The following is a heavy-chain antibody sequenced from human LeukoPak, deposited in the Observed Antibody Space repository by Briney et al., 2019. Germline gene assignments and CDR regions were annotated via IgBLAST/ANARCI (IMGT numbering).Heavy chain of an antibody. J-gene: IGHJ6*02. CDR3: AKDLSPLYYYYGMDV. CDR1: GFTFRSYT. V-gene: IGHV3-23*01. D-gene: IGHD2/OR15-2a*01. Sequence: GGSLRLSCAASGFTFRSYTLSWVRQAPGEGLEWVSAISGSGGSSYYADSVKGRFTISRDNSKNTLYLEMNSLRAEDTAVYYCAKDLSPLYYYYGMDVWGQGTTVTVSS. CDR2: ISGSGGSS.